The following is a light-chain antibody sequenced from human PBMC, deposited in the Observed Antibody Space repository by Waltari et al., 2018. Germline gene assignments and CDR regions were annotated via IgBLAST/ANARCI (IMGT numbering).Light chain of an antibody. CDR2: DAS. V-gene: IGKV3-11*01. CDR1: QSVNNY. CDR3: QQRSSWPLT. J-gene: IGKJ3*01. Sequence: EIVLTQSPATLSLSPGEGATLSCRTSQSVNNYLAWYQQRPGQAPRLLIYDASIRATGIPARFSGSGSGTDCTLTISTLEQDDFAVYYCQQRSSWPLTFGPGTTVEIK.